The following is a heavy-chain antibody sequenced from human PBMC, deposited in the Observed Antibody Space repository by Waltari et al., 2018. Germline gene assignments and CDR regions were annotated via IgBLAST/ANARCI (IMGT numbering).Heavy chain of an antibody. CDR1: GGTFSSYA. CDR3: AREAPRDYYGSGSYYNGMDV. V-gene: IGHV1-69*05. Sequence: QVQLVQSGAEVKKPGSSVKVSCKASGGTFSSYAISWVRQAPGPGLAWMGGIIPIFGTANYAQKFQGRVTITTDESTSTAYMELSSLRSEDTAVYYCAREAPRDYYGSGSYYNGMDVWGQGTTVTVSS. D-gene: IGHD3-10*01. J-gene: IGHJ6*02. CDR2: IIPIFGTA.